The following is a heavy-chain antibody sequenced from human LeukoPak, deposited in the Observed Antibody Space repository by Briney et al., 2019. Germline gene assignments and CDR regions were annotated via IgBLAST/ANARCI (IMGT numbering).Heavy chain of an antibody. Sequence: PSETLSLTCTVSGGSISSYYWSCIRQPPGKGLEWIGYIYTSGSTNYNPPLKSRVTIPVDTSKTQFSLKLSSVTAADTAVYYCARLGGYDSSGYSPLAWIDPWGQGTLVTVSS. CDR3: ARLGGYDSSGYSPLAWIDP. CDR1: GGSISSYY. CDR2: IYTSGST. V-gene: IGHV4-4*09. D-gene: IGHD3-22*01. J-gene: IGHJ5*02.